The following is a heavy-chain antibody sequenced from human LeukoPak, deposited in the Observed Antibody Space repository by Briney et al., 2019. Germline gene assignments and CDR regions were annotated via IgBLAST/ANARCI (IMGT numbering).Heavy chain of an antibody. CDR2: FFYSGTT. Sequence: SETLSLTCSVSGDSITSTSYYWAWIRQPPGKGLEWIGSFFYSGTTHYTPSLRRRVSISVDTAKNQFSLKLSSVTAADTAVYYCARDAITIFGVVINWFDSWGPGTLVTVSS. CDR1: GDSITSTSYY. V-gene: IGHV4-39*07. CDR3: ARDAITIFGVVINWFDS. D-gene: IGHD3-3*01. J-gene: IGHJ5*01.